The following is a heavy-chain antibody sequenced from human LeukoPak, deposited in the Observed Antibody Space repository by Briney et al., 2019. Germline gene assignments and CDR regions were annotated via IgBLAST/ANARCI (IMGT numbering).Heavy chain of an antibody. CDR3: ARGPTNGQAFDY. Sequence: GGSLRLSCAASGFMFTSYWMSWVRQAPGKGLEWVASIREDGSEKTSVDSVKGRFTISRDNAKNSLYLQMDSLRAEDTAVYYCARGPTNGQAFDYWGQGTLVSVSS. D-gene: IGHD2-8*01. J-gene: IGHJ4*02. V-gene: IGHV3-7*01. CDR1: GFMFTSYW. CDR2: IREDGSEK.